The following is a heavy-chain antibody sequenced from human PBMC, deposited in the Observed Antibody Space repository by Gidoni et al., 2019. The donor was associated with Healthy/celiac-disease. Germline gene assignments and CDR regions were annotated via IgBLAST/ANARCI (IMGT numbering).Heavy chain of an antibody. V-gene: IGHV1-2*02. Sequence: QVQLVQSGAEVKKPRASVKVSCKASGYTFTGYYMHWVRQATGQGLEWMGWINTNSGGKNYEKKCQGRVTRTRDTAISTAYMELSRLRSDDTAVYYCAREVPSEYSSSSTEDAFDIWGQGTMVTVSS. J-gene: IGHJ3*02. CDR2: INTNSGGK. CDR3: AREVPSEYSSSSTEDAFDI. CDR1: GYTFTGYY. D-gene: IGHD6-6*01.